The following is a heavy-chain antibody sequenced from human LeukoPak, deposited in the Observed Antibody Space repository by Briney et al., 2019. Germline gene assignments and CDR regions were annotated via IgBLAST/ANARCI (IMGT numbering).Heavy chain of an antibody. CDR2: ISESGGST. V-gene: IGHV3-23*01. J-gene: IGHJ4*02. CDR3: AKDAIGGTLARGCES. Sequence: GGSLRLSCAASGFTFSSYAMSWVRQAPGKGLEWVSTISESGGSTYYADSVKGRFTISRDNSKNTLYLQMNSLRADDTAVYYCAKDAIGGTLARGCESWGKGTLLTVSS. CDR1: GFTFSSYA. D-gene: IGHD4-23*01.